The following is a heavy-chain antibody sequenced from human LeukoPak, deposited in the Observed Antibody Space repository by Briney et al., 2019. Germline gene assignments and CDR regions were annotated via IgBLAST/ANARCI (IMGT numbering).Heavy chain of an antibody. J-gene: IGHJ4*02. CDR3: TRVFVGDEYSSSGY. CDR1: GFTFRKYY. D-gene: IGHD6-13*01. V-gene: IGHV3-74*03. Sequence: QPGGSLRPSCAASGFTFRKYYMHWVRQAPGKGLVWVSRINSDGSSTTYADSVRGRFTVSRDNAKNTLYLQMNSLKVEDTAMYYCTRVFVGDEYSSSGYWGQGTLVTVSS. CDR2: INSDGSST.